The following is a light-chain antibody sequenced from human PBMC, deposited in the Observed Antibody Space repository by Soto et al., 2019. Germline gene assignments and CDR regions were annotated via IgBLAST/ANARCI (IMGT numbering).Light chain of an antibody. CDR2: GAS. CDR3: QQYNNWPYT. CDR1: QSVSSN. J-gene: IGKJ2*01. Sequence: ETVMTQSPATLSVSPGERATLSCRASQSVSSNLAWYQQKPGQAPRLLIYGASTRATGFPARFSGSGSETEFPLTISSLQSEDFAVYYCQQYNNWPYTFGQGTKLEIK. V-gene: IGKV3-15*01.